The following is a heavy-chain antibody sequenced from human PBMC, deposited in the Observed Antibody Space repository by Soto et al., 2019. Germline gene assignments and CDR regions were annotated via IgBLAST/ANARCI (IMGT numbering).Heavy chain of an antibody. CDR1: GGSVSGGSYY. CDR3: AGGGTAMDPH. J-gene: IGHJ4*02. CDR2: IYSSGGT. V-gene: IGHV4-61*01. Sequence: SETLSLTCTVSGGSVSGGSYYWSWIRQPPGKGLVWIGYIYSSGGTNYTPSLKSRVTISVDTSKNQFSLKLSSVTAADTAVYYCAGGGTAMDPHWGQGTLVTVSS. D-gene: IGHD5-18*01.